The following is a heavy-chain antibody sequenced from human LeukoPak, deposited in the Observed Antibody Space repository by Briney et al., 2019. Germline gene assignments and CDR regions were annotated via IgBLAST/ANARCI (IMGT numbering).Heavy chain of an antibody. CDR1: GYSFTTYW. D-gene: IGHD1-26*01. CDR2: IYPADSDT. J-gene: IGHJ3*02. Sequence: GESLKISCKGSGYSFTTYWIGWVRQMPGKGQEWMGIIYPADSDTRYSPSFQGQVTISADKSISTAYLQWSSLKASDTAMYYCARGSGSYYLYGAFDIWGQGTMVTVSS. V-gene: IGHV5-51*01. CDR3: ARGSGSYYLYGAFDI.